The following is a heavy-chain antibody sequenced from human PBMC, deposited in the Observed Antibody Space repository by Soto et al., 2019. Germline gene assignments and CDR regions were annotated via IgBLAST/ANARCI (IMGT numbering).Heavy chain of an antibody. J-gene: IGHJ5*02. Sequence: GGSLRLSCAASGFTFSSYAIHWVRQAPGKGLEWAAVMSYDGRKKYYADSMKGRFTISRDNSKNTLYLQMNSLRADDTAVYYCARQDHSGSGWFDTWGQGTLVTVSS. D-gene: IGHD3-22*01. CDR1: GFTFSSYA. CDR2: MSYDGRKK. V-gene: IGHV3-30*04. CDR3: ARQDHSGSGWFDT.